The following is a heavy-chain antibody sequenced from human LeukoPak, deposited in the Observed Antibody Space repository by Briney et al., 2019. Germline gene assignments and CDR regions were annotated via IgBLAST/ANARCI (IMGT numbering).Heavy chain of an antibody. V-gene: IGHV4-59*01. CDR3: ARSWSHCSGGSCYSTDRFDP. J-gene: IGHJ5*02. CDR2: IYYSGST. D-gene: IGHD2-15*01. Sequence: SETLSLTCTVSGGSISSYYWGWIRQPPGKGLEWIGYIYYSGSTNYNPSLKSRVTISVDTSKNQFSLKLSSVTAADTAVYYCARSWSHCSGGSCYSTDRFDPWGQGTLVTVSS. CDR1: GGSISSYY.